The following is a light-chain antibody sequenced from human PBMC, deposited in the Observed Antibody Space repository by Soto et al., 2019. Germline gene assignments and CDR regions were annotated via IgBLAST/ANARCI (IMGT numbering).Light chain of an antibody. CDR3: QQYYTTLALT. CDR2: WAS. J-gene: IGKJ4*01. V-gene: IGKV4-1*01. CDR1: QSVLYSSNNRNY. Sequence: DIVMTQSPDSLAVSLGERATINCKSSQSVLYSSNNRNYLAWYQQKPGQPPKLLIYWASTRESGVPERFSGSGSATDFTLTISSLQAEDVAVYYCQQYYTTLALTFGGGTKVEI.